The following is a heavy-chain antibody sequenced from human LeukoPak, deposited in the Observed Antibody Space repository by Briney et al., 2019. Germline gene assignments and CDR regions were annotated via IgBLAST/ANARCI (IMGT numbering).Heavy chain of an antibody. Sequence: VGALRLSCAASGFTFSSFWIYWVRHAPGKGVVWVSRIKSDGCETIYADSVNGRFTISRDNAKNTLYLQMDSLRAEDTAAYYCARVRMGDDFNPFDYWGQGTLVTVSS. V-gene: IGHV3-74*01. J-gene: IGHJ4*02. D-gene: IGHD3-16*01. CDR2: IKSDGCET. CDR1: GFTFSSFW. CDR3: ARVRMGDDFNPFDY.